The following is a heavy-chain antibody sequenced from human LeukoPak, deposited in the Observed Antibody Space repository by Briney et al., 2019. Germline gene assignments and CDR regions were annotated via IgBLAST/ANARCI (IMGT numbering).Heavy chain of an antibody. D-gene: IGHD2-15*01. V-gene: IGHV3-21*01. CDR1: GYTFSSYS. J-gene: IGHJ4*02. CDR3: ARDAINGLNCHY. Sequence: GGSLRLTCAPSGYTFSSYSLNCGRQAPEKGLEWVSSISSSGSYIYYADSVRGRFTISRDTANKSLYLQLNSLGAEDTAVDLLARDAINGLNCHYWGQGTLVTVSS. CDR2: ISSSGSYI.